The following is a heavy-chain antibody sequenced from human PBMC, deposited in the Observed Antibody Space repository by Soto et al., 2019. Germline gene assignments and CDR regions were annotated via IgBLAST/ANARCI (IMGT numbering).Heavy chain of an antibody. CDR1: GYTFTTTYG. J-gene: IGHJ4*02. CDR3: PTTVTTRTPGDY. D-gene: IGHD4-17*01. CDR2: IRNDNGNT. Sequence: QVQLVQSGAEVKKPGASVKVACKASGYTFTTTYGISWVRQAPGQGLEWMGWIRNDNGNTKYAQNLQGRVTMTTDTSTSTAYMELRSLRSDDTAVDYCPTTVTTRTPGDYWGQGTLVTVSS. V-gene: IGHV1-18*04.